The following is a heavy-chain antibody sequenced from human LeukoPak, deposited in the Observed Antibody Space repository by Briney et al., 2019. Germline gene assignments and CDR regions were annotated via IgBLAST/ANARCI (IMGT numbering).Heavy chain of an antibody. D-gene: IGHD3-22*01. CDR2: IHTSGST. CDR1: GGSISGGNYY. CDR3: ARDFYYYDTSGYYPPFEY. V-gene: IGHV4-61*02. Sequence: SETLSLTCTVSGGSISGGNYYWSWIRQPAGKGLEWIGRIHTSGSTKYNPSLKSRVTPSVDNSKNQFSLKLSSVTAADTAVYYCARDFYYYDTSGYYPPFEYWGQGTLVTVSS. J-gene: IGHJ4*02.